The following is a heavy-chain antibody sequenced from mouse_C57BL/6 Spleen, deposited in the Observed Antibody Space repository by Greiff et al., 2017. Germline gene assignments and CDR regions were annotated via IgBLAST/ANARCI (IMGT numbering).Heavy chain of an antibody. CDR2: IDPNSGGT. V-gene: IGHV1-72*01. J-gene: IGHJ3*01. CDR3: ARTYYGSSYGFAY. CDR1: GYTFTSYW. Sequence: VQLQQPGAELVKPGASVKLSCKASGYTFTSYWMHWVKQRPGRGLEWIGWIDPNSGGTKYNEKFKSKATLTVDKPSSTAYLQLRSLTSEDSAVYYYARTYYGSSYGFAYWGQGTLVTVSA. D-gene: IGHD1-1*01.